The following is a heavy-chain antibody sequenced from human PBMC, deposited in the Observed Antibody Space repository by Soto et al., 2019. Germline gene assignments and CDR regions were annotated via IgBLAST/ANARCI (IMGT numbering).Heavy chain of an antibody. J-gene: IGHJ3*02. CDR2: IDWNDDK. Sequence: SGPTLVNPTQTLTLTCTFSGFSLSTTTMCVSWIRQPPGKALEWLARIDWNDDKYYSASLKTRLTISKDTSKNQVVLIMTNMDPVDTATYYCARIVYYADSQSGPLDIWGQGTMVTVSS. CDR3: ARIVYYADSQSGPLDI. CDR1: GFSLSTTTMC. V-gene: IGHV2-70*11. D-gene: IGHD3-3*01.